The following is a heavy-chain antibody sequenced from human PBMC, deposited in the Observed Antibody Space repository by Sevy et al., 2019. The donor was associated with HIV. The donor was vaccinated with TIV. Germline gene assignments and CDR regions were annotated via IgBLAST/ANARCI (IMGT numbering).Heavy chain of an antibody. CDR2: ISSNGGST. V-gene: IGHV3-64D*06. D-gene: IGHD3-3*01. J-gene: IGHJ4*02. Sequence: GSLRLSCSASGFTFSSYAMHWVRQAPGKGLEYVSAISSNGGSTYYADSVKGRFTISRDNSKNTLYLQMSSLRAEDTAVYYCVKSYDFWSGYCLDYWGQGTLVTVSS. CDR1: GFTFSSYA. CDR3: VKSYDFWSGYCLDY.